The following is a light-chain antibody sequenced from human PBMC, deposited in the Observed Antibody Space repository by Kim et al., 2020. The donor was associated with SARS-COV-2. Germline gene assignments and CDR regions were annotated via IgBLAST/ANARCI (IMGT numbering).Light chain of an antibody. CDR1: ENGIKS. CDR2: YDR. Sequence: APGKERRITIGGKENGIKSVHWYQQKPGPAQVLVMDYDRDRPSGIPERFSGSNSGNTATLTISRVEAGDEDDYYCQVWDSSSDHWVFGGGTKLTVL. J-gene: IGLJ3*02. V-gene: IGLV3-21*04. CDR3: QVWDSSSDHWV.